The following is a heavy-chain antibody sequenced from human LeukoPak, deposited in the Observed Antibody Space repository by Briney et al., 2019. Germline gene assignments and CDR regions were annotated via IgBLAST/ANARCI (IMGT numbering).Heavy chain of an antibody. CDR3: AKDRGVVRGVDY. D-gene: IGHD3-10*01. V-gene: IGHV3-33*06. Sequence: PGGSLRLSCAASGFTFSAHGMHWVRQAPGKGLEWVALTWYDGSSEYYAASVKGRLTISRDNSKNTLLQMNSLRAEDTAVYYCAKDRGVVRGVDYWGQGTPVTVSS. CDR1: GFTFSAHG. J-gene: IGHJ4*02. CDR2: TWYDGSSE.